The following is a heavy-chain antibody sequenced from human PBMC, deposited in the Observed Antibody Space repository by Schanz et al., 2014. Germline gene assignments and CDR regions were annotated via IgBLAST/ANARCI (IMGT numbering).Heavy chain of an antibody. D-gene: IGHD1-26*01. CDR2: VSRSTPDI. J-gene: IGHJ4*02. CDR3: ARGGSGSHYRLDY. V-gene: IGHV3-48*01. Sequence: EVQLVESGGGLVQPGGSLRLSCAASGFSVGNKYMNWVRQAPGKGLEWVSYVSRSTPDIYYADSMKGRFTVSRDNAENALYLQMNSLRAEDTGLYFCARGGSGSHYRLDYWGQGTLVTGSS. CDR1: GFSVGNKY.